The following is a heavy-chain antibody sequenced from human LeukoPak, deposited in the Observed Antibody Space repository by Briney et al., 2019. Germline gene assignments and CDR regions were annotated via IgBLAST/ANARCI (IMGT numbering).Heavy chain of an antibody. CDR3: ARDQGAVADY. V-gene: IGHV3-53*01. J-gene: IGHJ4*02. Sequence: PGGSLRLSCAASGFTFSSYWMSWVRQAPGKGLEWVSVIYSGGSTYYADSVKGRFTISRDNSKNTLYLQMNSLRAEDTAVYYCARDQGAVADYWGQGTLVTVSS. CDR1: GFTFSSYW. CDR2: IYSGGST. D-gene: IGHD6-19*01.